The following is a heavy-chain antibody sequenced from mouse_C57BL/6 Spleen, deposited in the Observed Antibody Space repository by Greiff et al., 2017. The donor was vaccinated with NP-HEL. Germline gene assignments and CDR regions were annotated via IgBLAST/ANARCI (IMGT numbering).Heavy chain of an antibody. J-gene: IGHJ2*01. Sequence: VQLQQSGAELMKPGASVKLSCKATGYTFTGYWIEWVKQRPGHGLEWIGEILPGSGSTNYNEKFKGKATFTADTSSNTAYMQLSSLTTEDSAIYYCARGIDYYYGSTYYFDYWGQGTTLTVSS. CDR3: ARGIDYYYGSTYYFDY. V-gene: IGHV1-9*01. CDR2: ILPGSGST. CDR1: GYTFTGYW. D-gene: IGHD1-1*01.